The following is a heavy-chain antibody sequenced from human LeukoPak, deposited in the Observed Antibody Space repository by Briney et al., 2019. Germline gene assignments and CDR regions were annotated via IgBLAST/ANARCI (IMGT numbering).Heavy chain of an antibody. CDR3: ARSEMTNQFDYYYGMDV. Sequence: GGSLRLSCAASGFTFSSYAMHWVRQAPGKGLEWVAVISYDGSNKYYVDSVKGRFTISRDNSKNTLYLQMNSLRAEDTAVYYCARSEMTNQFDYYYGMDVWGQGTTVTVSS. D-gene: IGHD4-11*01. J-gene: IGHJ6*02. CDR2: ISYDGSNK. V-gene: IGHV3-30-3*01. CDR1: GFTFSSYA.